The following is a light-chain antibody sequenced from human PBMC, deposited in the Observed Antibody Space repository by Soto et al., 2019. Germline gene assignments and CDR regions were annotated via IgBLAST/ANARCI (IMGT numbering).Light chain of an antibody. V-gene: IGKV3-20*01. Sequence: ETVLTQSPGALSLSLGDRATLSCRASQSVSSSYLAGYQQKPGQPPRLLIYGASSRATGIPDRFSGSGSGTDFPLTISRLEPEDFAVYYCQQYGSSPGTFGGGTKVQIK. J-gene: IGKJ4*01. CDR1: QSVSSSY. CDR2: GAS. CDR3: QQYGSSPGT.